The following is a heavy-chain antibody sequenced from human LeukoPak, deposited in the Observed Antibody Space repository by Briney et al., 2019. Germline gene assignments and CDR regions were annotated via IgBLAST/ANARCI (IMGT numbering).Heavy chain of an antibody. CDR2: VSYDITRT. Sequence: GGSLRLSCAASGFTFSSYAMTWVRQAPGKGLEWISAVSYDITRTFYADSVKGRFAISRDNSRNTLFLQMSSLRADDTAVYYCATTRRYSSSWDRGFFDYWGQGTLVTVSS. CDR1: GFTFSSYA. V-gene: IGHV3-23*01. CDR3: ATTRRYSSSWDRGFFDY. J-gene: IGHJ4*02. D-gene: IGHD6-13*01.